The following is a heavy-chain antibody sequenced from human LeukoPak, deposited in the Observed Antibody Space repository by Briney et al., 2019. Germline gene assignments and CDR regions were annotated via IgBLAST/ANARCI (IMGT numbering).Heavy chain of an antibody. CDR2: IMPLFSTA. D-gene: IGHD2-2*01. CDR3: ASGRTDIVVVPATLRNYYFDY. CDR1: GGTFSRND. Sequence: ASVKVSCKASGGTFSRNDISWVRQAPGQGLEWMGGIMPLFSTAKSAQKFQGRVTITADKSTSTAYMELSSLRSEDTAVYYCASGRTDIVVVPATLRNYYFDYWGQGTLVTVSS. V-gene: IGHV1-69*06. J-gene: IGHJ4*02.